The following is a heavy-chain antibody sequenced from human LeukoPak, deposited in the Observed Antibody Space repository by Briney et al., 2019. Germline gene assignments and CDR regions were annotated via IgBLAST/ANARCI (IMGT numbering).Heavy chain of an antibody. V-gene: IGHV3-73*01. D-gene: IGHD5-24*01. CDR1: GFTFSGSA. Sequence: GGSLKLSCAASGFTFSGSAMHWVRQASGKGLEWVGRIRSKANSYATAYAASVKGRFTISRDDSKNTAYLQINSLKTEDTAVYYCTRHPSRDGYNYWGQGTLVTVSS. J-gene: IGHJ4*02. CDR2: IRSKANSYAT. CDR3: TRHPSRDGYNY.